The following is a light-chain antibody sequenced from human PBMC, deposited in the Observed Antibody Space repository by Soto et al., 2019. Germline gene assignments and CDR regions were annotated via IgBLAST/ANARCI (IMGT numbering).Light chain of an antibody. CDR3: HQFLTAPRT. CDR2: GAS. CDR1: QSVSSN. J-gene: IGKJ1*01. V-gene: IGKV3-20*01. Sequence: EIVMTQAPGTLSVSLGERATLSCRASQSVSSNLAWYQQKPGQAPRLLIYGASTRATGVPDRFIGSGSGTDFTLTITRLEPEDFAVYYCHQFLTAPRTFGQGTKVDIK.